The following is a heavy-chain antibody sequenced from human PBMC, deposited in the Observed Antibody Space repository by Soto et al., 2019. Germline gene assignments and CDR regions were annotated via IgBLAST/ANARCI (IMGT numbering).Heavy chain of an antibody. D-gene: IGHD6-13*01. Sequence: SETLSLTCAVYGGSFSGYYWSWIRQPPGKGLEWIGEINHSGSTNYNPSLKSRVTISVDTSKNQFSLKLSSVTAADTAVYYCERKKQLVLLGWFHPWGKGPLVTVSS. CDR2: INHSGST. V-gene: IGHV4-34*01. CDR3: ERKKQLVLLGWFHP. J-gene: IGHJ5*02. CDR1: GGSFSGYY.